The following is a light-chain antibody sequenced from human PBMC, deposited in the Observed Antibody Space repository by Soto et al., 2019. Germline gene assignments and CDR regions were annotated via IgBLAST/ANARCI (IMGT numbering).Light chain of an antibody. Sequence: QAVVTQPPSVSGAPGQRVTISCTGSISNIGAGYDVHWYQQLPGTAPKLLIYGNSNRPSGVPDRFSGSKSGTSASLAITGLQAEDEADYYCQSYDSSLSGSMVFGGGTKLTVL. J-gene: IGLJ2*01. V-gene: IGLV1-40*01. CDR3: QSYDSSLSGSMV. CDR1: ISNIGAGYD. CDR2: GNS.